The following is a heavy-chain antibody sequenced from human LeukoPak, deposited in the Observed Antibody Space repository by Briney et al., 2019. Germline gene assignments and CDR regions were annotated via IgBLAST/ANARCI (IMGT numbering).Heavy chain of an antibody. CDR1: GGSISSYY. CDR2: IYYSGST. Sequence: PSETLSLTCTVSGGSISSYYWSCIRQPPGKGLEWIGYIYYSGSTNYNPSLKSRVTISVDTSKNQFSLKLSSVTAADPAVYYCARHSGSGLIYYFDYWGQGTLVTVSS. D-gene: IGHD2-15*01. V-gene: IGHV4-59*08. J-gene: IGHJ4*02. CDR3: ARHSGSGLIYYFDY.